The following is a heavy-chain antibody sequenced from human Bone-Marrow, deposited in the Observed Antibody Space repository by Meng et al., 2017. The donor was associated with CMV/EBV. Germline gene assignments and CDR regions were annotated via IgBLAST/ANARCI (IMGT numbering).Heavy chain of an antibody. D-gene: IGHD2-2*01. V-gene: IGHV3-21*01. CDR2: ISSSSSYI. Sequence: GGSLRLSCAVSGFTFSSYSMNWVRQAPGKGLEWVSSISSSSSYIYYADSVKGRFTISRDNAKNSLYLQMNSLRAEDTAVYYCARGLTPSWGYYYGMDVWGQGTTVTVSS. CDR3: ARGLTPSWGYYYGMDV. CDR1: GFTFSSYS. J-gene: IGHJ6*02.